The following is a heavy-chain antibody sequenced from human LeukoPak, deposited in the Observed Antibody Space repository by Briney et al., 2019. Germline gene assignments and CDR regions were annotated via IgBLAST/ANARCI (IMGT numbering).Heavy chain of an antibody. CDR3: ARDIGSYYFDY. J-gene: IGHJ4*02. CDR1: GGSISSYY. Sequence: PSETLSLTCTVSGGSISSYYWSWIRQPPGKGLEWIGYIYYSGSTNYNPSLKSRVTISVDTSKNQFSLKLSSVTAADTAVYYCARDIGSYYFDYWGQGTLVTVSS. D-gene: IGHD3-16*02. V-gene: IGHV4-59*01. CDR2: IYYSGST.